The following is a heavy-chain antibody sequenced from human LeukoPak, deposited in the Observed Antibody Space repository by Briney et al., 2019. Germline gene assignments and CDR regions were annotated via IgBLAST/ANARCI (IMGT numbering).Heavy chain of an antibody. Sequence: GGSLRLSCAASGFAFSVYEMYWVRQAPGKGLEWISYISSSGGTRYYVDSVKGRFTISRDNARNSLSLQMNSLRAEDTAVYYCSTLTVASSFDYWGRGALVTVSS. CDR3: STLTVASSFDY. CDR1: GFAFSVYE. CDR2: ISSSGGTR. D-gene: IGHD6-19*01. J-gene: IGHJ4*02. V-gene: IGHV3-48*03.